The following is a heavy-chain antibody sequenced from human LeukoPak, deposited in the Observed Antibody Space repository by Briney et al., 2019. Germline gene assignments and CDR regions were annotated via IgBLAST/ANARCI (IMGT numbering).Heavy chain of an antibody. V-gene: IGHV4-34*01. Sequence: SETLSLTCAVYGGSFSGHYWSWIRQPPGKGMEWIGEINHSGINNYNPSLKSRVTISADTSKNQFALTLTSVTAADTAVYYCARWTYYYDSSGYFYWGQGTLVTVSS. CDR2: INHSGIN. CDR1: GGSFSGHY. CDR3: ARWTYYYDSSGYFY. D-gene: IGHD3-22*01. J-gene: IGHJ4*02.